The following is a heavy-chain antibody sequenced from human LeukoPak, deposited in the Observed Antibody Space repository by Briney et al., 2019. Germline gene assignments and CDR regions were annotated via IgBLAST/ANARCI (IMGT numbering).Heavy chain of an antibody. CDR1: GYTFTSYD. V-gene: IGHV1-8*01. CDR3: ARDEGKWPQFQWAFDI. Sequence: ASVKVSCKASGYTFTSYDINWVRQATGQGLEWMGWMNPNSGNTGYAQKFQGRVTMTRNTSISTAYMELSSLRSEDTAVYYCARDEGKWPQFQWAFDIWGQGTMVTVSS. CDR2: MNPNSGNT. J-gene: IGHJ3*02. D-gene: IGHD5-24*01.